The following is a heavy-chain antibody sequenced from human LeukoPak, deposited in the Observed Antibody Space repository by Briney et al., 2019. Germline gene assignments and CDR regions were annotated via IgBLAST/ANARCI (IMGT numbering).Heavy chain of an antibody. D-gene: IGHD3-3*02. J-gene: IGHJ4*02. V-gene: IGHV3-21*01. CDR2: ISSSSSYI. Sequence: KTGGSLRLSCAASGFTFSSYSMNWVRQAPGKGLEWVSSISSSSSYIYYADSVKGRFTISRDNAKNSLYLQMNSLRAEDTAVYYCARDYSITVRFDYWGQGTLVTVSS. CDR1: GFTFSSYS. CDR3: ARDYSITVRFDY.